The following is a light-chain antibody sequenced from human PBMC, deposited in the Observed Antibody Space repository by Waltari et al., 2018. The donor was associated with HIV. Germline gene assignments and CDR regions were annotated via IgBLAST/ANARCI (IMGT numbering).Light chain of an antibody. Sequence: QSALPQPASVSGSPGQSITISCTRTSSDVGGYNLVPWYQQHPGKAPKLMIYEVSKRPSGVSNRFSGSKSGNTASLTISGLQAEDEADYYCCAYAGSTTYVIFGGGTKLTVL. CDR2: EVS. J-gene: IGLJ2*01. CDR1: SSDVGGYNL. V-gene: IGLV2-23*02. CDR3: CAYAGSTTYVI.